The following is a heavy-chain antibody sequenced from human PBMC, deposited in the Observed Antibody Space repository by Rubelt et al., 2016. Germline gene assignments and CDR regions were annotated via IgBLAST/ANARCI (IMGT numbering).Heavy chain of an antibody. Sequence: QVQLQQWGAGLLNPSETLSLTCAVYGGSFSGYYWSWIRQPPGKGLEWIGEINHSGSTTYNPSLKSRVTISVDTYKNQFSLKATSVTAADTAVYYCARGRNPDYWGQGTLVTVSS. V-gene: IGHV4-34*01. CDR1: GGSFSGYY. D-gene: IGHD1-14*01. J-gene: IGHJ4*02. CDR2: INHSGST. CDR3: ARGRNPDY.